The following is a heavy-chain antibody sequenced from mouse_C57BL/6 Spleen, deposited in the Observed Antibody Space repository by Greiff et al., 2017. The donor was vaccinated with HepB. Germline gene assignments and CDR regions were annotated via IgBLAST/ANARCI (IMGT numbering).Heavy chain of an antibody. V-gene: IGHV1-19*01. J-gene: IGHJ1*03. Sequence: EVQLQESGPVLVKPGASVKMSCKASGYTFTDYYMNWVKQSHGKSLEWIGVINPYNGGTSYNQKFKGKATLTVDKSSSTAYMELNSLTSEDSAVYYCARGRDGYYSLDVWGTGTTVTVSS. CDR2: INPYNGGT. CDR1: GYTFTDYY. CDR3: ARGRDGYYSLDV. D-gene: IGHD2-3*01.